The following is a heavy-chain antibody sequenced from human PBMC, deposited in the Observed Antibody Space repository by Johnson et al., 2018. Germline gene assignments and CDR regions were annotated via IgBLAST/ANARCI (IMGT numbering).Heavy chain of an antibody. CDR1: GFTFGDYS. D-gene: IGHD2-8*01. J-gene: IGHJ4*02. Sequence: VQLVQSGGGLVKPGGSLRLSCAASGFTFGDYSMNWVRQAPGKGLEWVSSISSTSSYKYYADSVKGRFTISRDNAKNSLYLQMNSLTAEATAVYYCAIPQQGAWCIDSWGQVTLVTVSS. CDR2: ISSTSSYK. CDR3: AIPQQGAWCIDS. V-gene: IGHV3-21*01.